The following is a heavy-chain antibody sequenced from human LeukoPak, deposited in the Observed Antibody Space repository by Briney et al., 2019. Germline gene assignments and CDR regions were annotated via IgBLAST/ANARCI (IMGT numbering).Heavy chain of an antibody. V-gene: IGHV4-39*01. CDR2: IYYSGST. D-gene: IGHD4-17*01. CDR3: ARNKPLQWSTVTTPGAFDI. Sequence: SETLSLTCTVSGGSISSSSYYWGWICQPPGKGLEWIGSIYYSGSTYYNPSLKSRVTISVDTSKNQFSLKLSSVTAADTAVYYCARNKPLQWSTVTTPGAFDIWGQGTMVTVSS. CDR1: GGSISSSSYY. J-gene: IGHJ3*02.